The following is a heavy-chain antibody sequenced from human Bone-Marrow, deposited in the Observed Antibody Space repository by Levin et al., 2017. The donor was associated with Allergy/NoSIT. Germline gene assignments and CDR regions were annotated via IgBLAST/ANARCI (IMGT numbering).Heavy chain of an antibody. V-gene: IGHV1-18*01. D-gene: IGHD3-10*01. J-gene: IGHJ5*01. CDR1: GYTFTSYG. Sequence: ASVKVSCKASGYTFTSYGITWVRQAPGQGLEWMGWVSAYNGNTDYAQKLQGRVTMTTDTSTSTAYMELRSLRSDDTAVYYCARMYYYGSGSYYNWFDSWGQGTLVTVSS. CDR2: VSAYNGNT. CDR3: ARMYYYGSGSYYNWFDS.